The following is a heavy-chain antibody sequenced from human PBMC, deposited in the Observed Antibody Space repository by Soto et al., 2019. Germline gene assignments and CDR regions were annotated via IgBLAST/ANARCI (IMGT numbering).Heavy chain of an antibody. CDR2: ISGSGGST. Sequence: EVQLLESGGGVVQPGGSLRLSCAASGFTFSSHAMNWVRPAPGKGLEWVSVISGSGGSTYYAGSVKGRFTMSRDNSNNTLYLQMNSLRAEDTAIYYCAHTPGMVRGGTGHYYYQYTDVWGKWTTFTFSS. CDR3: AHTPGMVRGGTGHYYYQYTDV. CDR1: GFTFSSHA. V-gene: IGHV3-23*01. J-gene: IGHJ6*03. D-gene: IGHD3-10*01.